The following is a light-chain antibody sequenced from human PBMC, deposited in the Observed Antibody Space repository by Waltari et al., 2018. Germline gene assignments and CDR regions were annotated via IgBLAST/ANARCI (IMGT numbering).Light chain of an antibody. CDR1: QSISSY. CDR3: QQSYSTPPYT. V-gene: IGKV1-39*01. Sequence: DIQMTQSPSSLSASVGDRVTITCRASQSISSYLNWYQQKPGKAPKLLIYAASSLQSGVPPRCSGSGSGTDFTLTISSLQPEDFATYYCQQSYSTPPYTFGQGTKLEIK. CDR2: AAS. J-gene: IGKJ2*01.